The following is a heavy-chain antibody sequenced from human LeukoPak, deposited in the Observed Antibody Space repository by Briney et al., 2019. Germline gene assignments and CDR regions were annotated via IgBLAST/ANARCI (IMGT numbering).Heavy chain of an antibody. V-gene: IGHV3-23*01. CDR1: GFTFSNYA. J-gene: IGHJ6*03. Sequence: GGSLRLSCAASGFTFSNYAMSWVRQAPGKGLEWVSAISDSGGSTYYADSVKGRFTISRDNAKNSLYLQMNSLRAEDTAVYYCARGTGASRDGYNLRSYYYYYMDVWGKGTTVTVSS. CDR3: ARGTGASRDGYNLRSYYYYYMDV. D-gene: IGHD5-24*01. CDR2: ISDSGGST.